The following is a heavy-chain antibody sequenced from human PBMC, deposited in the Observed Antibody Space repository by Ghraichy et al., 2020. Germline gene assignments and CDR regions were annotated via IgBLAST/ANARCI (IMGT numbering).Heavy chain of an antibody. Sequence: SETLSLTCAVYGGSFSGYYWSWIRQPPGKGLEWIGEINHSGSTNYNPSLKSRVTISVDTSKNQFSLKLSSVTAADTAVYYCARGRSDGGNDYWGQGTLVTVSS. J-gene: IGHJ4*02. CDR3: ARGRSDGGNDY. CDR1: GGSFSGYY. V-gene: IGHV4-34*01. CDR2: INHSGST. D-gene: IGHD4-23*01.